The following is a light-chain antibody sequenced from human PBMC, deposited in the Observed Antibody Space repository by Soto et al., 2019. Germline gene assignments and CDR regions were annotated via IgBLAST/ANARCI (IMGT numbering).Light chain of an antibody. CDR2: KAS. V-gene: IGKV1-5*03. CDR1: QRVDTW. CDR3: QQYNTYST. Sequence: DFQMTQSPATLAASVGDRVSITCRASQRVDTWLARYQKNPGKAPNLLIYKASRLQSGVPSRFSGSGSGTEFTLTISSLQPEDFATYYCQQYNTYSTFGQGTRPEIK. J-gene: IGKJ5*01.